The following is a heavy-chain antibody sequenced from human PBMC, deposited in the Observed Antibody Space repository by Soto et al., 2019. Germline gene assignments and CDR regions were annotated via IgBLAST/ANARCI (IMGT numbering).Heavy chain of an antibody. V-gene: IGHV3-30*18. CDR1: GFTFSSYG. D-gene: IGHD3-10*01. Sequence: QVQLVESGGGVVQPGRSLRLSCAASGFTFSSYGMHWVRQAPGKGLEWVAVISYDGSNKYYADSVKGRFTISRDNAKNSLYVQMNSLRAEDTALYYCAKDRERLHSYYYGSGSLKDWGQGTLVTVSS. J-gene: IGHJ4*02. CDR2: ISYDGSNK. CDR3: AKDRERLHSYYYGSGSLKD.